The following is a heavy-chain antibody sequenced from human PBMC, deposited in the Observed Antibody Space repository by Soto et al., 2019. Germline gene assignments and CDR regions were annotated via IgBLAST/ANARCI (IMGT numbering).Heavy chain of an antibody. V-gene: IGHV1-69*08. CDR1: GGTFSSYT. CDR2: IIPILGIA. Sequence: QVQLVQSGAEVKKPGSSVKVSCKASGGTFSSYTISWVRQAPGQGLEWMGRIIPILGIANYAQKFQGRVTIXAXXSTSTAYMELSSLRSEDTAVYYCARDRVVGAPMDVWGQGTTVTVSS. CDR3: ARDRVVGAPMDV. J-gene: IGHJ6*02. D-gene: IGHD1-26*01.